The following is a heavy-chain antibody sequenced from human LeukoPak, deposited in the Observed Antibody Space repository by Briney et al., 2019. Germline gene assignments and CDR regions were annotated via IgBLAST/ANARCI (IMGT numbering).Heavy chain of an antibody. J-gene: IGHJ5*02. CDR3: ARVLRYPIWFDP. CDR1: GYSISSGYY. CDR2: IYYSGST. Sequence: SETLSLTCTVSGYSISSGYYWGWIRQPPGEGLEWIGYIYYSGSTNYNPSLKSRVTISVDTSKNQFSLKLSSVTAADTAVYYCARVLRYPIWFDPWGQGTLVTVSS. V-gene: IGHV4-61*01. D-gene: IGHD3-9*01.